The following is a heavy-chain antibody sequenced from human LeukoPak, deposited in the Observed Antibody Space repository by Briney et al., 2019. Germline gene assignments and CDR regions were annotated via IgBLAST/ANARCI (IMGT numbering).Heavy chain of an antibody. CDR3: AREYSSSSGVFVY. CDR1: GYTFTGYY. CDR2: INPNSGGT. V-gene: IGHV1-2*02. D-gene: IGHD6-6*01. J-gene: IGHJ4*02. Sequence: GASVKVSCKASGYTFTGYYMHWVRKAPGQGLEWMGWINPNSGGTNYAQKFQGRVTMTRDTSISTAYMELSSLRSEDTAVYYCAREYSSSSGVFVYWGQGTLVTVSS.